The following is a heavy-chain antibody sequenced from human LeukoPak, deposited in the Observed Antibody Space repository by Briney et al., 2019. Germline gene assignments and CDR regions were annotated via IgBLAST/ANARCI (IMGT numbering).Heavy chain of an antibody. D-gene: IGHD3-3*01. CDR3: ARGQLRFLEWLLSACDY. J-gene: IGHJ4*02. Sequence: GGSLRLSCAASGFTFSSYSMNWVRQAPGKGLEWVSYISSSSSTIYYADSVKGRFTISRDNAKNSLYLQMNSLRAEDAAVYYCARGQLRFLEWLLSACDYWGQGTLVTVSS. CDR2: ISSSSSTI. V-gene: IGHV3-48*01. CDR1: GFTFSSYS.